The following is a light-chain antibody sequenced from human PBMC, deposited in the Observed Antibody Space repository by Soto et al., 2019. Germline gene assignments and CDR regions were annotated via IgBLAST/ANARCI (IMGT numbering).Light chain of an antibody. J-gene: IGKJ1*01. CDR2: GAS. CDR3: QQYTNWPPWP. V-gene: IGKV3-15*01. Sequence: SPGTGSLSPLRTAFLPRRASQSVSSNLAWYQQKPGQAPRLLIYGASTRATGIPARFSGSGSGTEFTLTISILQSEDFAIYYCQQYTNWPPWPFGQGTKVAIK. CDR1: QSVSSN.